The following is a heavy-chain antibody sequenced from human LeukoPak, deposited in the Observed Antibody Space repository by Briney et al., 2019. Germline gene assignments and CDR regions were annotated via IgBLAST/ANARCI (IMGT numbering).Heavy chain of an antibody. CDR3: ARDPSMGGSYSHFDY. Sequence: KASETLSLTCTVSGGSISSYYWSWIRQPPGKGLEWIGYIYYSGSTNYNPSLKSRVTISVDTSKNQFSLKLSSVSAADTAVYYCARDPSMGGSYSHFDYWGQGTLVTVSS. D-gene: IGHD1-26*01. J-gene: IGHJ4*02. CDR1: GGSISSYY. CDR2: IYYSGST. V-gene: IGHV4-59*01.